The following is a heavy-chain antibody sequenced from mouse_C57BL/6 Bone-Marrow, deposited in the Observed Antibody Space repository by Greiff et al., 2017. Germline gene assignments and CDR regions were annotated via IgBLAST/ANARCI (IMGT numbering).Heavy chain of an antibody. CDR3: EGHDCDYDVGYFDV. J-gene: IGHJ1*03. D-gene: IGHD2-4*01. Sequence: EVKLVESGGGLVQPGGSLKLSCAASGFTFSDYGMAWVRQAPRKGPEWVAFISNLAYSIYYADTVTGRFTISRDNAKNALYLEMRSLRSEHTAMYYCEGHDCDYDVGYFDVWGTGTAVTVSA. CDR2: ISNLAYSI. V-gene: IGHV5-15*01. CDR1: GFTFSDYG.